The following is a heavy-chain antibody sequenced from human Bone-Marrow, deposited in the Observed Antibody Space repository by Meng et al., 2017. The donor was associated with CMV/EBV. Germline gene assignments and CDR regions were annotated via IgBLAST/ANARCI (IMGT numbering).Heavy chain of an antibody. CDR2: ISSSSSYI. CDR3: AREDCSSTSCRFQH. J-gene: IGHJ1*01. D-gene: IGHD2-2*01. Sequence: GGSLRLSCAASRFAFSSYSMNWVRQAPGKGLEWVSSISSSSSYIYYVDSVKGRFTISRDNAKNSLFLQMNSLRAEDTAVYYCAREDCSSTSCRFQHWGQGTLVTVSS. CDR1: RFAFSSYS. V-gene: IGHV3-21*01.